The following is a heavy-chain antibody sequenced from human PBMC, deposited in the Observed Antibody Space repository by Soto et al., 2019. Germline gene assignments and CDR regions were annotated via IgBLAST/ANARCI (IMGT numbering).Heavy chain of an antibody. CDR1: GFTFSSYG. Sequence: QVQLVESGGGVVQPGRSLRLSCAASGFTFSSYGMHWVRQAPGKGLEWGAVRWYDGSNKYYADAVKGRFTISRDNSEDTRYLQMNSLRAEDTAVYYCARDGVGIAVAGTFSGWFDPWGQGTLVTVSS. V-gene: IGHV3-33*01. CDR2: RWYDGSNK. D-gene: IGHD6-19*01. CDR3: ARDGVGIAVAGTFSGWFDP. J-gene: IGHJ5*02.